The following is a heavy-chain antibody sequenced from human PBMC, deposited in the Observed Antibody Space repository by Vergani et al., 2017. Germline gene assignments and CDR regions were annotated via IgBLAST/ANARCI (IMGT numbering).Heavy chain of an antibody. J-gene: IGHJ6*02. CDR3: ARVSGAVFGELGRPNEYYCMDV. CDR1: GFPFSDYY. V-gene: IGHV3-11*04. D-gene: IGHD3-10*02. CDR2: ISSSGSTI. Sequence: QVQLVESGGGLVKPGGSLRLSCAASGFPFSDYYMSWIRQAPGKGLEWVSYISSSGSTIYYADSVKGRFTISRDNAKNSLYLQMNSLRAEDTAVYYCARVSGAVFGELGRPNEYYCMDVWGQGTTVTVSS.